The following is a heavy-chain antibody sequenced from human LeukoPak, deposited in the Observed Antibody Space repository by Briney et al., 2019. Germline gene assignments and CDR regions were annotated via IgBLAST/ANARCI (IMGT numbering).Heavy chain of an antibody. D-gene: IGHD3-10*01. V-gene: IGHV3-30*04. CDR3: ASGLLWFGELLYRPPY. CDR1: GFTFSSYA. J-gene: IGHJ4*02. Sequence: GGSLRLSCAASGFTFSSYAMHWVRQAPGKGLEWVAVITYDGSNKYYSDSVKGRFTISRDNSKNALYLQMNSLRAEDTAVYYCASGLLWFGELLYRPPYWGQGTLVTVSS. CDR2: ITYDGSNK.